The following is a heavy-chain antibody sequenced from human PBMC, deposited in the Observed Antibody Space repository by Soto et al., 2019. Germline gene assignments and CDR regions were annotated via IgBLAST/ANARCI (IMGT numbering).Heavy chain of an antibody. V-gene: IGHV4-39*01. CDR2: IYYSGSP. Sequence: QLQLQESGPGLVKPSETLSLTCTVSGGSISSSSYYWGWIRQPPGKGLEWIGSIYYSGSPSYNPSLKSRVTISVDTSKNQFSLKLSSVTAADTAVYYCARQSGHFDYWGQGTLVTVSS. CDR1: GGSISSSSYY. CDR3: ARQSGHFDY. D-gene: IGHD5-12*01. J-gene: IGHJ4*02.